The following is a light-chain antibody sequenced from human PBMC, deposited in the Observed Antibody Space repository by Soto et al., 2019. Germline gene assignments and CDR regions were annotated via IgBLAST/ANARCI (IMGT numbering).Light chain of an antibody. V-gene: IGLV1-44*01. Sequence: QSVLTQPPSASGTPGQRVTISCSGSTSNIGRNTVSWYQQLPGTAPKLLIFGNSQRPSGVPDRFSGSKSGTTASLAISGLQSEDEADYYCAAWDANLIGSYWVFGGGTKVTVL. CDR2: GNS. CDR1: TSNIGRNT. CDR3: AAWDANLIGSYWV. J-gene: IGLJ3*02.